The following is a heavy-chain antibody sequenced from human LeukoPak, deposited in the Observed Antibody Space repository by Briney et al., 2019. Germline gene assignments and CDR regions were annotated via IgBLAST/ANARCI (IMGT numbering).Heavy chain of an antibody. D-gene: IGHD3-9*01. V-gene: IGHV3-30*02. Sequence: QPGGSLRLSCAASGFTFSSYGMHWVRQAPGKGLEWVAFIRYDGSNKYYADSVKGRFTISRDNSKNTLYLQMNSLRAEDTAVYYCARASAYYDILTGYPPHDAFDIWGQGTMVTVSS. CDR1: GFTFSSYG. J-gene: IGHJ3*02. CDR2: IRYDGSNK. CDR3: ARASAYYDILTGYPPHDAFDI.